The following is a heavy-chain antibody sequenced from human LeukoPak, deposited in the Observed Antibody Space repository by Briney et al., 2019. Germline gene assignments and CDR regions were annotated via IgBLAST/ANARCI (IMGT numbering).Heavy chain of an antibody. Sequence: ASVRVSCKASGYTFTGYYMHWVRQAPGQGLEWMGWINPNSGGTNYAQKFQGRVTMTRDTSISTAYMELSRLRSDDTAVYYCARDHTAMANWFDPWGQGTLVTVSS. J-gene: IGHJ5*02. CDR1: GYTFTGYY. D-gene: IGHD5-18*01. V-gene: IGHV1-2*02. CDR3: ARDHTAMANWFDP. CDR2: INPNSGGT.